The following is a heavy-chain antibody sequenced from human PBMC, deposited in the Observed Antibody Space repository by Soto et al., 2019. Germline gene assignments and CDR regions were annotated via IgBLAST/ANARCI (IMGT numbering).Heavy chain of an antibody. CDR1: GDLFNNHA. V-gene: IGHV1-69*01. CDR2: ISPLFSTT. CDR3: AASSAIAAAGHFKF. Sequence: QVQLVQSGAEVKEPGSSVKVSCKASGDLFNNHAFNWVRQAPGQGLEWMGRISPLFSTTNYAQKFQGRVTIGSDELTTVVYLEVNNLESDDSAIYYCAASSAIAAAGHFKFWGQGTLVTVSP. D-gene: IGHD6-13*01. J-gene: IGHJ4*02.